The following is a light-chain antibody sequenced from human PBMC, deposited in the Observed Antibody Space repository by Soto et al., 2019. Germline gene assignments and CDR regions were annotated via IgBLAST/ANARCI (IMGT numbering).Light chain of an antibody. CDR2: EVS. J-gene: IGLJ3*02. V-gene: IGLV2-14*01. CDR3: SSYTSSSTPWV. CDR1: SSDAGGYNY. Sequence: QSALTQPASVSGSPGQSITISCTGTSSDAGGYNYVSWYQQHPGKAPKLMIYEVSNRPSGVSNRFSGSKSGNTASLTISGLQAEDDVDYYCSSYTSSSTPWVFGGGTKLTVL.